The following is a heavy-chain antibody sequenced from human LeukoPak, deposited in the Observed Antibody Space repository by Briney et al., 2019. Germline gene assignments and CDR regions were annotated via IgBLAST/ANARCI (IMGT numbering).Heavy chain of an antibody. Sequence: GGSLRLSCAASGFTFSSYSMNWVRQAPGKGLEWVSSISSSSSYIYYADSVKGRFTISRDNAKNSLYLQMNSLRAEDTAVYYCAREPGFYYYGSGSLDYWGQGTLVTVSS. CDR1: GFTFSSYS. D-gene: IGHD3-10*01. CDR3: AREPGFYYYGSGSLDY. CDR2: ISSSSSYI. J-gene: IGHJ4*02. V-gene: IGHV3-21*01.